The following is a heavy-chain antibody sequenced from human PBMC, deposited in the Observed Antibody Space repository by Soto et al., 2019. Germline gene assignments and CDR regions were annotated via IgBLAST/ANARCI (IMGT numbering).Heavy chain of an antibody. V-gene: IGHV4-34*01. D-gene: IGHD6-19*01. CDR2: INHSGST. CDR1: GGSFSGYY. Sequence: SETLSLTCAVYGGSFSGYYWRWIRHPPGTGLEWIGEINHSGSTNYNPSLKSRVTISVNTSKNQFSLKLSSVAAADTAAYYCARAPSIAVAGTTIYYYYYGMDVGGQGTTVTVSS. CDR3: ARAPSIAVAGTTIYYYYYGMDV. J-gene: IGHJ6*02.